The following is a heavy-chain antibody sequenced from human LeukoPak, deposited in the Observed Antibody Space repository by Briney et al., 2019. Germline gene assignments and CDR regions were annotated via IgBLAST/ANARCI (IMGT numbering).Heavy chain of an antibody. D-gene: IGHD3-22*01. CDR2: INHSGST. V-gene: IGHV4-34*01. CDR3: ARVRLNDSSGYYQLYYFDY. J-gene: IGHJ4*02. Sequence: PSETLSLTCAVYGGSFSGYYWSWIRQPPGKGLEWIGEINHSGSTNYNPSLKSRVTISVDTSKNQFSLKLSSVTAADTAVYYCARVRLNDSSGYYQLYYFDYWGQGTLVTVSS. CDR1: GGSFSGYY.